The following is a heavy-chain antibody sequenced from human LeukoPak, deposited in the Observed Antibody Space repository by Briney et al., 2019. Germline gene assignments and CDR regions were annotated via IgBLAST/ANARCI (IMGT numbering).Heavy chain of an antibody. CDR1: GGSMSTYY. CDR3: ARVKDDDNYDRAFDI. Sequence: SETLSLTCTVSGGSMSTYYWSWIRQPPGKGLEWIGYVYYDGNNDFNPSLKSRVTTSIDTSKKQFSLKLTSVTAADTAVYYCARVKDDDNYDRAFDIWGQGTMVTVSS. V-gene: IGHV4-59*01. D-gene: IGHD5-24*01. CDR2: VYYDGNN. J-gene: IGHJ3*02.